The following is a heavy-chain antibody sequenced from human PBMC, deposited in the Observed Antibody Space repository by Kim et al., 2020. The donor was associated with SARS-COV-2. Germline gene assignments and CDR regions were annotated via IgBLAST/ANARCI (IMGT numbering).Heavy chain of an antibody. D-gene: IGHD5-12*01. CDR3: ARAPLYSGDDYPDY. CDR2: IYSDGSR. Sequence: GGSLRLSCAASGLTVSSNYMNWVRQAPGKGLEWVSGIYSDGSRYYADSVKGRFTISRDNSKNTLYLQMSSLRAEDTAVYYCARAPLYSGDDYPDYWGQGTLVTVSS. CDR1: GLTVSSNY. V-gene: IGHV3-53*01. J-gene: IGHJ4*02.